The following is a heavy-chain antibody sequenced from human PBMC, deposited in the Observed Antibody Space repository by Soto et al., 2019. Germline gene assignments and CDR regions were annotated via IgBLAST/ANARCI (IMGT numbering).Heavy chain of an antibody. Sequence: QVQLVQSGAEVKKPGASVKVFCKASGYTFTSYYMHWVRQAPGQGLEWMGIINPSGGSTSYAQKFQGRVTMTRDTSTSTVYMELSSLRSEDTAVYYCAREVGADDGIDYWGQGTLVTVSS. CDR2: INPSGGST. J-gene: IGHJ4*02. CDR1: GYTFTSYY. D-gene: IGHD1-26*01. V-gene: IGHV1-46*01. CDR3: AREVGADDGIDY.